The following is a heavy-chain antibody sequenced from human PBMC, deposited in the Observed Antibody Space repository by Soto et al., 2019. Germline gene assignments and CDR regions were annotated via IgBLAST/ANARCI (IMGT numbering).Heavy chain of an antibody. J-gene: IGHJ4*02. CDR1: GYTFTSYG. D-gene: IGHD2-2*01. Sequence: ASVKVSCKASGYTFTSYGISWVRQALGQGLEWMGWISAYNGNTNYAQKLQGRVTMTTDTSTSTAYMELRSLRSDDTAVYYCAKDLSSSAILYFDYWGQGTLVTVSS. CDR3: AKDLSSSAILYFDY. CDR2: ISAYNGNT. V-gene: IGHV1-18*01.